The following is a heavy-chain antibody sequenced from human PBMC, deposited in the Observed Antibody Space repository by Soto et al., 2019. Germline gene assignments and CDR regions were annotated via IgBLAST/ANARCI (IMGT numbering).Heavy chain of an antibody. CDR2: MSYDGTTK. D-gene: IGHD3-10*01. J-gene: IGHJ4*02. CDR3: AREVLWSRYFDY. Sequence: QVQLVESGGGVVQPGRSLRLSCAASGFIFSNYVMYWVRQAPGKGLEWVAFMSYDGTTKSYADSVKGRFTISRDNSQNNLYLQMNSLRPEDKGVYSCAREVLWSRYFDYWGQGTLVTVSS. CDR1: GFIFSNYV. V-gene: IGHV3-30-3*01.